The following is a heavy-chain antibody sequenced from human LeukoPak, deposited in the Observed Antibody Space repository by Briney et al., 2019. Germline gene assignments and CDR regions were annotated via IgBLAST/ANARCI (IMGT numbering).Heavy chain of an antibody. V-gene: IGHV4-34*01. J-gene: IGHJ5*02. Sequence: SETLSLTCAVYGGSFSGYYWSWIRQPPGKGLEWIGEINHSGSTNYNPSLKSRVTISVDTSKNQFSLKLSSVTAADTAVYYCARGKYYDFWSGYSMYNWFDPWGQGTLVTVSS. D-gene: IGHD3-3*01. CDR1: GGSFSGYY. CDR2: INHSGST. CDR3: ARGKYYDFWSGYSMYNWFDP.